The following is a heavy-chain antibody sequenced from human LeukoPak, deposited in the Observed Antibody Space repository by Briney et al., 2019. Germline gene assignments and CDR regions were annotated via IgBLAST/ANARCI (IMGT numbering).Heavy chain of an antibody. J-gene: IGHJ4*02. V-gene: IGHV3-66*01. CDR3: ARGGGYCSGGSCYWPFDY. CDR2: IYSGGST. Sequence: GGSLRLSCAASGFTFSSYWMHWVRQAPGKGLEWVSVIYSGGSTYYADSVKGRFTISRDNSKNTLYLQMNSLRAEDTAVYYCARGGGYCSGGSCYWPFDYWGQGTLVTVSS. D-gene: IGHD2-15*01. CDR1: GFTFSSYW.